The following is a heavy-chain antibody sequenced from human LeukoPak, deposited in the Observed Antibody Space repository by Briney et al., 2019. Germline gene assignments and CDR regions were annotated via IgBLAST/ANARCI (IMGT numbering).Heavy chain of an antibody. CDR3: ARGRELLDY. CDR2: INSISSYI. Sequence: PGGSLRLSCAASGFIVSSYSLNWVRQAPGKGLEWVASINSISSYIYYADSVKGRFTISRDNSKNTLYLQMNSLRAEDTAVYYCARGRELLDYWGQGTLVTVSS. J-gene: IGHJ4*02. D-gene: IGHD1-26*01. CDR1: GFIVSSYS. V-gene: IGHV3-21*04.